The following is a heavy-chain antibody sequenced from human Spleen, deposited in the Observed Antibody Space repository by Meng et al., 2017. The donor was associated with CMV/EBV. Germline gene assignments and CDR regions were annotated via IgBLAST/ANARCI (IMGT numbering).Heavy chain of an antibody. CDR1: DHKINDYD. J-gene: IGHJ4*02. CDR2: ISAYNGNT. V-gene: IGHV1-18*01. D-gene: IGHD6-6*01. Sequence: ASVKVSCKASDHKINDYDINCVRQAPGQGLEWMGWISAYNGNTNYAQKLQGRVTMTTDTSTSTAYMELRSLRSDDTAVYYCARTPSSSPPDYWGQGTLVTVSS. CDR3: ARTPSSSPPDY.